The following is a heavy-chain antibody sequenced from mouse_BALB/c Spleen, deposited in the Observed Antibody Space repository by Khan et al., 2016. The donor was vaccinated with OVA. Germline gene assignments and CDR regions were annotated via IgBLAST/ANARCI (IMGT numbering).Heavy chain of an antibody. CDR3: ARGGYGSFGY. J-gene: IGHJ3*01. V-gene: IGHV1-4*01. Sequence: QVQLQQPGAELARPGASVKMSCKASGYIFTSYMIHWVKQRPGQGLEWIGDINPSSDYNNYNQKFKDKATLTADKSSSPAYMQLSSLTSEDSAVYYCARGGYGSFGYWGQGTLVTVSA. D-gene: IGHD1-1*01. CDR1: GYIFTSYM. CDR2: INPSSDYN.